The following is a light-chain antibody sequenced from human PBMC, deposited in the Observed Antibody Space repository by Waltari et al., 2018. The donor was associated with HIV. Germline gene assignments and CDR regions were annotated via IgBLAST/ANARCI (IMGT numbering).Light chain of an antibody. V-gene: IGKV4-1*01. J-gene: IGKJ4*02. CDR3: RKCYATPLT. Sequence: DIVMTQTPDSLAVSLGERATINCKSSQSVLSSSDNNNYFVWYQQKPGQPPKLLLSWAFTLDAGVPYRFSGIGSGTDSTLAISGLQAEDVAVCYCRKCYATPLTVGGGTRGEIK. CDR1: QSVLSSSDNNNY. CDR2: WAF.